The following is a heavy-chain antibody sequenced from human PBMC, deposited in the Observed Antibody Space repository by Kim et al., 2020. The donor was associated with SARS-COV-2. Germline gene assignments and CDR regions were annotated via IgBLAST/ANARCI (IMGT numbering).Heavy chain of an antibody. V-gene: IGHV3-11*05. D-gene: IGHD2-8*02. CDR1: GFTFSDYY. CDR3: ARVYWGSGVEEYYFDY. Sequence: GGSLRLSCAASGFTFSDYYMSWIRQAPGKGLEWVSYISSSSSYTNYADSVKGRFTISRDNAKNSLYLQMNSLRAEDTAVYYCARVYWGSGVEEYYFDYWGQGTLVTVSS. J-gene: IGHJ4*02. CDR2: ISSSSSYT.